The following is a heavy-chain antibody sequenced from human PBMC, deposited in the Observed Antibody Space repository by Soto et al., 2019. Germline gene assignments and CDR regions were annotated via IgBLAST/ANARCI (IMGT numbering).Heavy chain of an antibody. D-gene: IGHD1-26*01. V-gene: IGHV1-2*04. CDR2: INPNSGGT. Sequence: QVQLVQSGAEVKKPGASVKVSCKASGYTFTGYYMHWVRQAPGQGLEWMGWINPNSGGTNYAQKFQGWVTMTRDTSLSTAYMELSRLRSDDTAVYYCARDQGGSYYPYYYGMDVWGQGTTVTVSS. J-gene: IGHJ6*02. CDR1: GYTFTGYY. CDR3: ARDQGGSYYPYYYGMDV.